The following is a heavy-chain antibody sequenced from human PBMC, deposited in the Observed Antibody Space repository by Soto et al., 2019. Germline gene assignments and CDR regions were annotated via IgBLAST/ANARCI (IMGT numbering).Heavy chain of an antibody. V-gene: IGHV1-46*01. CDR2: INPSGGST. Sequence: ASVKVSCKASGYTFTSYYMHWVRQAPGQGLEWMGIINPSGGSTSYAQKFQGRVTMTRDTSTSTVYMELSSLRSEDTAVYYCARVPPLYSSSWPHYYYYGMDVWGQGTTVTVSS. D-gene: IGHD6-13*01. CDR3: ARVPPLYSSSWPHYYYYGMDV. J-gene: IGHJ6*02. CDR1: GYTFTSYY.